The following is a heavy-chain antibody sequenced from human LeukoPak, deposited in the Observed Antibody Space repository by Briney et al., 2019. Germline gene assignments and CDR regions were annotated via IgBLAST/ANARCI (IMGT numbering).Heavy chain of an antibody. CDR2: IYHSGST. D-gene: IGHD3-3*01. J-gene: IGHJ4*02. CDR3: ASVYDFWSGYYFDY. V-gene: IGHV4-39*07. CDR1: GGSISSGSYY. Sequence: PSQTLSLTCTVSGGSISSGSYYWSWIRQPPGKGLEWIGSIYHSGSTYYSPSLKSRVTISVDTSKNQFSLKLSSVTAADTAVYYCASVYDFWSGYYFDYWGQGTLVTVSS.